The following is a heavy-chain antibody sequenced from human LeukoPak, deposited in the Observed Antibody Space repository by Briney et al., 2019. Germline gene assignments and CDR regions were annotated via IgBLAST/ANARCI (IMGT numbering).Heavy chain of an antibody. Sequence: GASVKVSCKASGYTFTGYYMHWVRRAPGQGLEWMGWINPNSGGTNYAQKFQGRVTMTRDTSISTAYMELSRLRSDDTAVYYCASSSGGADDAFDIWGQGTMVTVSS. CDR3: ASSSGGADDAFDI. CDR2: INPNSGGT. CDR1: GYTFTGYY. J-gene: IGHJ3*02. D-gene: IGHD1-26*01. V-gene: IGHV1-2*02.